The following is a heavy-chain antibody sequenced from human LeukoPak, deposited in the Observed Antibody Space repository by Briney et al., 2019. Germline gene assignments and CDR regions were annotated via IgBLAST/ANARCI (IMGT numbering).Heavy chain of an antibody. CDR2: INHSGST. CDR3: ARPYNWKRRWFDP. V-gene: IGHV4-34*01. D-gene: IGHD1-20*01. J-gene: IGHJ5*02. CDR1: GGSFSGYY. Sequence: PSETLSLTCAVYGGSFSGYYWSWIRQPPGKGLEWIGEINHSGSTNYNPSLKSRVTISVDTSKNQFSLKLSSVTAADTAVYYCARPYNWKRRWFDPWGQGTLVTVSS.